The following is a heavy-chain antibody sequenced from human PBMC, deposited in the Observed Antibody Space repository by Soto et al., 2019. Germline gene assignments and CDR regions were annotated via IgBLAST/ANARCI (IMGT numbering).Heavy chain of an antibody. CDR2: FSLSGTT. CDR3: ARGMTPPGAPAWYYFDS. V-gene: IGHV4-4*07. CDR1: GASITGSSY. D-gene: IGHD2-8*02. Sequence: SETLSLTCTVSGASITGSSYWSWIRQPAGKGLEWIGRFSLSGTTNYNPSLRSRVTMSADVSKNQFSLRLTSVTAADTASYYCARGMTPPGAPAWYYFDSWGQGTLVTVSS. J-gene: IGHJ4*02.